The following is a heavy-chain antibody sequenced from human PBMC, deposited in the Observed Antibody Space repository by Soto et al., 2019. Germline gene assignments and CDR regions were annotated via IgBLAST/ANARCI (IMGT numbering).Heavy chain of an antibody. CDR1: GFTFSSYG. V-gene: IGHV3-30*18. J-gene: IGHJ4*02. CDR3: AKDQGSGWFDY. CDR2: ISYDGSNK. Sequence: QVQLVESGGGVVQPGRSLRLSCAASGFTFSSYGMHWVRQAPGKGLEWVAVISYDGSNKYYADSVKDRFTISRDNSKNTLYLQMNSLRAEDTAVYYCAKDQGSGWFDYWGQGTLVTVSS. D-gene: IGHD6-19*01.